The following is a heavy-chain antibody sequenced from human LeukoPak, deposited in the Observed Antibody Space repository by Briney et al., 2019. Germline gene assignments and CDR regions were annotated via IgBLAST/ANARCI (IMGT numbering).Heavy chain of an antibody. CDR2: IYTSGST. CDR1: GGSISSGSYY. V-gene: IGHV4-61*02. D-gene: IGHD5-24*01. Sequence: PSQTLSLTCTVSGGSISSGSYYWSWIRQPAGKGLERIGRIYTSGSTNYNPSLKSRVTISVDTSKNQFSLKLSSVTAADTAVYYCASYRDGYNYFDYWGQGTLVTVSS. CDR3: ASYRDGYNYFDY. J-gene: IGHJ4*02.